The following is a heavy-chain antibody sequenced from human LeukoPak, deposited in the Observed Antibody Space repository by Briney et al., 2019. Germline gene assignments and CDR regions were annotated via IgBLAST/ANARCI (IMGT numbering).Heavy chain of an antibody. D-gene: IGHD5-24*01. V-gene: IGHV3-7*01. Sequence: GGSLRLSCTASGFTFNRNAISWVRQAPGKGLEWVASIKPDGSEKYYVDSVKGRFTISRDNAEKSLYLQMHSLRVEDTAVYYCAKDGDGIEAPFDYWGQGTLVTVFS. CDR3: AKDGDGIEAPFDY. CDR2: IKPDGSEK. CDR1: GFTFNRNA. J-gene: IGHJ4*02.